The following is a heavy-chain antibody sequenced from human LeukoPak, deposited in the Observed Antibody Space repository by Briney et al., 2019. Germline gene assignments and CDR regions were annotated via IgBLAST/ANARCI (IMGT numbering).Heavy chain of an antibody. V-gene: IGHV3-23*01. J-gene: IGHJ4*02. Sequence: PGGSLRLSCAASGFTFRSYAMSWVRQAPGKGLEWVLAISGSGTSTYYADSVKGRFTISRDNSKNTLYLQMNSLRAEDTAVYYCEGTYHYDSSDDYWGQGTLVTVSS. CDR1: GFTFRSYA. CDR2: ISGSGTST. CDR3: EGTYHYDSSDDY. D-gene: IGHD3-22*01.